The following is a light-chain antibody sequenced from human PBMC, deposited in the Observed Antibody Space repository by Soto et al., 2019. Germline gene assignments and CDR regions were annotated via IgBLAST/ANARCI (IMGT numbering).Light chain of an antibody. V-gene: IGKV3-20*01. Sequence: EIVLTQSPGTLSLSPGERATLSCRASQSVSNNYLAWYQQKPGQAPRRLIYGASSRATGIPDRFSGSGSGTDFPIPISRLVPEDFGLYYCQQYCSSQTFGQGTKVDIK. J-gene: IGKJ1*01. CDR1: QSVSNNY. CDR3: QQYCSSQT. CDR2: GAS.